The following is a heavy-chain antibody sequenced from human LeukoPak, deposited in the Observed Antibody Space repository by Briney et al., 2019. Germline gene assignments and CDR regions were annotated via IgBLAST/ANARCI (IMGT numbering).Heavy chain of an antibody. J-gene: IGHJ3*02. V-gene: IGHV1-2*02. CDR2: INPNSGGT. CDR1: GYTFTGYY. CDR3: VKGPNYYDSSGYIWDAFDI. D-gene: IGHD3-22*01. Sequence: ASVKVSCKASGYTFTGYYMHWVRQAPGQGLEWMGWINPNSGGTNYAQKFQGRVTMTRDTSISTAYMELSSLRAEDTAVYYCVKGPNYYDSSGYIWDAFDIWGQGTMVTVSS.